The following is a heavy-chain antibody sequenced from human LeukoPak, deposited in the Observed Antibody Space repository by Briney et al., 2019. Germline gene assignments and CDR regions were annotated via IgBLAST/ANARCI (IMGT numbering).Heavy chain of an antibody. J-gene: IGHJ4*02. CDR1: GFTFSSYG. CDR3: ARTDYGDYTTFDY. Sequence: GGSLGLSCAASGFTFSSYGMHWVRQAPGKGLEWVAVIWYDGSNKYYADSVKGRFTISRDNSKNTLYLQMNSLRAEDTAVYYCARTDYGDYTTFDYWGQGTLVTVSS. CDR2: IWYDGSNK. D-gene: IGHD4-17*01. V-gene: IGHV3-33*01.